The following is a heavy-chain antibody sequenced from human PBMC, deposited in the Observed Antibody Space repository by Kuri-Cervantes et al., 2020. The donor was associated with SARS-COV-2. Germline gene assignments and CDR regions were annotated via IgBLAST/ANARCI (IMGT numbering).Heavy chain of an antibody. J-gene: IGHJ4*02. CDR2: MYSGRST. CDR1: GITVSTNY. D-gene: IGHD6-19*01. CDR3: ARDRASGWRGGFGY. Sequence: GESLKISCAASGITVSTNYMNWVRQAPGKGLEWLSVMYSGRSTYYADSVKGRFTISRDNARNSLYLQMNSLRAEDTAVYYCARDRASGWRGGFGYWGQGTLVTVSS. V-gene: IGHV3-53*01.